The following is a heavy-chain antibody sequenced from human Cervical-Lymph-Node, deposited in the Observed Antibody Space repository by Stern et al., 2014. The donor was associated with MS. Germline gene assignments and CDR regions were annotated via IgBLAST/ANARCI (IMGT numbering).Heavy chain of an antibody. CDR2: IYYSVST. CDR1: GGSISGGGYY. J-gene: IGHJ1*01. CDR3: ARENIAAAGFFQH. V-gene: IGHV4-31*03. Sequence: VQLVESGPGLVKPSQTLSLTCTVSGGSISGGGYYWSWIRQHPGKGLEWIGYIYYSVSTYYNPSLKSRVTISIDTSKNQFSLKLNSVTAADTAVYYCARENIAAAGFFQHWGQGTLVTVSS. D-gene: IGHD6-13*01.